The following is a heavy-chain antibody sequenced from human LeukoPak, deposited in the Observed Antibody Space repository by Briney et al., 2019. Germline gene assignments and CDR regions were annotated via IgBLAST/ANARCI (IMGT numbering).Heavy chain of an antibody. CDR1: GFTFSSYG. J-gene: IGHJ3*02. D-gene: IGHD3-22*01. CDR3: ARANYYDSSSYPGAFDI. CDR2: IWYDGSNK. Sequence: GGSLRLSCAASGFTFSSYGMHWVRQAPGKGLEWVAVIWYDGSNKYYADSVKGRFTISRDNSKNTLYLQMNSLRAEDTAVYYCARANYYDSSSYPGAFDIWGQGTMVTVSS. V-gene: IGHV3-33*08.